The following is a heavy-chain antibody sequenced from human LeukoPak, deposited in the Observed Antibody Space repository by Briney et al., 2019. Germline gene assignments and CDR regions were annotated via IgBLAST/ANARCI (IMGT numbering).Heavy chain of an antibody. CDR3: AREREPGDIVVVPAAIHAFDY. J-gene: IGHJ4*02. V-gene: IGHV4-34*01. CDR1: GGSFSGYY. Sequence: SETLSLTCAVYGGSFSGYYWSWIRRPPGKGLEWIGEINHSGSTNYNPSLKSRVTISVDTSKNQFSLKLSSVTAADTAVYYCAREREPGDIVVVPAAIHAFDYWGQGTLVTVSS. CDR2: INHSGST. D-gene: IGHD2-2*02.